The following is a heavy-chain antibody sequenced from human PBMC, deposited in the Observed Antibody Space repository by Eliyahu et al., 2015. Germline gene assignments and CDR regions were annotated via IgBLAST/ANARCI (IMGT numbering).Heavy chain of an antibody. Sequence: QVQLQESGPGLVKPSETLSLTCTVSGGSISSYYWSWIRQPPGKGLEWIGYIYYSGSTNYNPSLKSRVTISVDTSKNQFSLKLSSVTAADTAVYYCARGSKRLLGDYEDYWGQGTLVTVSS. D-gene: IGHD4-17*01. CDR2: IYYSGST. CDR1: GGSISSYY. J-gene: IGHJ4*02. CDR3: ARGSKRLLGDYEDY. V-gene: IGHV4-59*01.